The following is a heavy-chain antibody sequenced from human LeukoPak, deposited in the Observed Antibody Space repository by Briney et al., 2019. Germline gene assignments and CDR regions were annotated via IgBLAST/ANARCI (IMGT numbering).Heavy chain of an antibody. CDR2: ISWNNGSI. J-gene: IGHJ4*02. V-gene: IGHV3-9*03. D-gene: IGHD6-13*01. Sequence: GGSLRLSCAASGFTFDDYAMPWVRQAPGKGLEWVSGISWNNGSIGYADSVKGRFTISRDNAKNTLYLQMNSLRAEDMALYYCAKDSGIAAAGLDYWGQGTLVTVSS. CDR3: AKDSGIAAAGLDY. CDR1: GFTFDDYA.